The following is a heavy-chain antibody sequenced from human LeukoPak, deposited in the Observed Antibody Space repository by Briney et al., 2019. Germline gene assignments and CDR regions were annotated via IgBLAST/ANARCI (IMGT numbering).Heavy chain of an antibody. CDR1: GGTFSSYA. V-gene: IGHV1-69*13. J-gene: IGHJ4*02. Sequence: ASVKVSCKASGGTFSSYAISWVRQAPGQGLEWMGGIIPIFGTANYAQKFQGRVTITADESTSTAYMELSSLRSEDTAVYYCARSLSVCRIYYFDYWGQGTLVTVSS. CDR3: ARSLSVCRIYYFDY. D-gene: IGHD3-16*02. CDR2: IIPIFGTA.